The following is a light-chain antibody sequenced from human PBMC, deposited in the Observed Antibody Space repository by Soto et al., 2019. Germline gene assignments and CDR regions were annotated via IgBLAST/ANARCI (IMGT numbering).Light chain of an antibody. CDR1: SSDVGAYNF. CDR3: SAYTVSRTYV. V-gene: IGLV2-14*03. Sequence: QSVLTQPASVSGSPEQSITISCTGTSSDVGAYNFVSWHQQHPGKAPKLMIYNVYDRPSGISYRFSGSKSGNTASLTISGLQGEDEADYYCSAYTVSRTYVFGTGTQVTVL. CDR2: NVY. J-gene: IGLJ1*01.